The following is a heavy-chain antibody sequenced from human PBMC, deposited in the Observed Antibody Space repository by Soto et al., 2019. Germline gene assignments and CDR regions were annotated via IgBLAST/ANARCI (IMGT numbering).Heavy chain of an antibody. Sequence: EVQLLESGGGLVQPGGSLRLSCAASGFTFGTYAMKWLRQAPGRGLECVSFISGSGRTTYYADSVKGRFTVSRDNSKNTMYLQMNSLRAEDTALYYCAKFRGPSYSYYYMDVWGKGNTVTVSS. CDR1: GFTFGTYA. CDR2: ISGSGRTT. J-gene: IGHJ6*03. CDR3: AKFRGPSYSYYYMDV. V-gene: IGHV3-23*01. D-gene: IGHD3-16*01.